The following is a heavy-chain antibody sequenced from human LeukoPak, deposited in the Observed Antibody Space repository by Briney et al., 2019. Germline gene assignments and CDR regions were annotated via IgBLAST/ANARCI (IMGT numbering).Heavy chain of an antibody. CDR2: ISFDGSDK. CDR3: VKDFNYSVPRYYFDY. Sequence: GGSLRLSCAGSGFTFSAHGMHWVRQTPGKGLEWLAVISFDGSDKYYTPSVKGRFTISRDNSKNTLYLQMNSLRAEDTAVYYCVKDFNYSVPRYYFDYWGQGTLVTVSS. V-gene: IGHV3-30*18. D-gene: IGHD4-11*01. J-gene: IGHJ4*02. CDR1: GFTFSAHG.